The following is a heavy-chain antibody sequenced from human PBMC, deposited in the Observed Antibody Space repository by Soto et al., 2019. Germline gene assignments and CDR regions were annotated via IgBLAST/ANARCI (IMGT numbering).Heavy chain of an antibody. V-gene: IGHV3-7*01. CDR3: ARDQTTYYDGSGSYYC. CDR1: GFTFSSYW. CDR2: IKQDGSEK. D-gene: IGHD3-10*01. Sequence: EVQLVESGGGLVQPGGSLRLSCAASGFTFSSYWLSWVRPAPGKGLEWVANIKQDGSEKYHVDSVKGRFTNSRDNAKNSLYLQMNSLRAEATAVYYCARDQTTYYDGSGSYYCWGQGTPVTVAS. J-gene: IGHJ4*02.